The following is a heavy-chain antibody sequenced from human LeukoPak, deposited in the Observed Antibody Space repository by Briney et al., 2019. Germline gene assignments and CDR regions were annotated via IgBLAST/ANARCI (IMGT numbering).Heavy chain of an antibody. V-gene: IGHV4-59*01. CDR2: IYYSGST. Sequence: SETLSLTCTVSGGSISSYYWSWIRQPPEKGLEWIGYIYYSGSTNYNPSLKSRVTISVDTSKNQFSLKLSSVTAADTAVYYCAGGIAAQYEDDYWGQGTLVTVSS. D-gene: IGHD6-13*01. J-gene: IGHJ4*02. CDR3: AGGIAAQYEDDY. CDR1: GGSISSYY.